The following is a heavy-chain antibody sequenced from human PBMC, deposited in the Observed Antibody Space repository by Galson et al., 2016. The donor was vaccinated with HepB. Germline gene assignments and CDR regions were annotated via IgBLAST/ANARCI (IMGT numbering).Heavy chain of an antibody. CDR1: GFSLSTYT. CDR2: ISSSSDTI. V-gene: IGHV3-48*02. J-gene: IGHJ2*01. Sequence: SLRLSCAASGFSLSTYTMNWIRQAPGRGLEWISHISSSSDTISYADSVKGRFTVSRDDAKKSIYLQMNSLRDEDTAVYYCAKAAIRRLDWYFDLWGRGTLVTVS. D-gene: IGHD6-25*01. CDR3: AKAAIRRLDWYFDL.